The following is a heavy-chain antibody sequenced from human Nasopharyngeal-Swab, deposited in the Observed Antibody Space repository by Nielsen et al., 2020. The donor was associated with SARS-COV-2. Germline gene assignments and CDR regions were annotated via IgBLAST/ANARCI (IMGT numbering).Heavy chain of an antibody. Sequence: SQTLSLTCAISGDSVSSNSAAWNWIRQSPSRGLEWLGRTYYRSKWYNDYAVSVKSRITINPDTSKNQFSLQLNSVTSEDTAVYYCARGKLLWFGELSRRVYYFDYWGQGTLVTVSS. CDR3: ARGKLLWFGELSRRVYYFDY. V-gene: IGHV6-1*01. CDR1: GDSVSSNSAA. D-gene: IGHD3-10*01. J-gene: IGHJ4*02. CDR2: TYYRSKWYN.